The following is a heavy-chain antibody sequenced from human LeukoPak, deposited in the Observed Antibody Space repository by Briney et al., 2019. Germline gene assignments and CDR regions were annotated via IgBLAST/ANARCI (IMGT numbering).Heavy chain of an antibody. CDR1: GFTFDDYA. Sequence: PGGSLRLSCAASGFTFDDYAMHWVRQAPGKGLEWVSGISWNSGSIDYADSVKGRFTISRDNAKNSLYLQMNSLRPEDTALYYCAETSSPGGPPYYYYGMDAWGRGTTVTVSS. J-gene: IGHJ6*02. CDR2: ISWNSGSI. CDR3: AETSSPGGPPYYYYGMDA. D-gene: IGHD3-10*01. V-gene: IGHV3-9*01.